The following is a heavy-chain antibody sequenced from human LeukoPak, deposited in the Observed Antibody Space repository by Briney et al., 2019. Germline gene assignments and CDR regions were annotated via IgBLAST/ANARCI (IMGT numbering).Heavy chain of an antibody. CDR1: GFTFSDYA. V-gene: IGHV3-23*01. Sequence: GGSLRLSCVVSGFTFSDYAMSWVRQAPGKGLEWVSAISGGGGSTYYADSVKGRFTISRDNSKNMLYLQMNSLRAEDTAVYYCAKGSDLWSGETWGQGTLVTVSS. J-gene: IGHJ4*02. CDR3: AKGSDLWSGET. CDR2: ISGGGGST. D-gene: IGHD3-10*01.